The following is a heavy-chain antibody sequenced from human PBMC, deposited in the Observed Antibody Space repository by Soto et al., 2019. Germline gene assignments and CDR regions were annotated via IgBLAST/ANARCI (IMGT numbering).Heavy chain of an antibody. CDR2: IKQDGSEK. Sequence: GESLKISCAASGFTFSSYWMSWVRQAPGKGLEWVANIKQDGSEKYYVDSVKGRFTISRDNAKNSLYLQMNSLRAEDTAVYYCARIGYYFDYWGQGTLVTVSS. D-gene: IGHD3-10*01. V-gene: IGHV3-7*05. CDR3: ARIGYYFDY. CDR1: GFTFSSYW. J-gene: IGHJ4*02.